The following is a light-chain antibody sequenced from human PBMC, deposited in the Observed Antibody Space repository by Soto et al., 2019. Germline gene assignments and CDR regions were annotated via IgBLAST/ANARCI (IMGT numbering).Light chain of an antibody. CDR1: QSISSY. CDR2: GAS. V-gene: IGKV1-39*01. Sequence: DLQMTQSPSSLSASVGDRVTITCRASQSISSYLNWYQQKPGKAPKLLIYGASSLQSGVPSRFGGSGSGTDFTLTISSLQPEDFATYYCQQSYSTPRTFGQGTKVQIK. J-gene: IGKJ1*01. CDR3: QQSYSTPRT.